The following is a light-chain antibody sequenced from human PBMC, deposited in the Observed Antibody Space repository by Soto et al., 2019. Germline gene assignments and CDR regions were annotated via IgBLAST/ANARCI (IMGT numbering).Light chain of an antibody. J-gene: IGKJ2*01. CDR1: QTISSW. CDR3: QQYISYPYT. Sequence: DIQMTQSPSTLSGSVGDRVTITCRASQTISSWLAWYQQKPGKAPKLLIYDASYLESGVPSRFSGSGSGTEFTLTISSLQPDDFASYYCQQYISYPYTFGQGTKLEIK. CDR2: DAS. V-gene: IGKV1-5*01.